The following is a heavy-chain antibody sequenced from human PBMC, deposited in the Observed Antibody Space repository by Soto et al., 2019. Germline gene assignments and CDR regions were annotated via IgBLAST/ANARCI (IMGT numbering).Heavy chain of an antibody. Sequence: ASVKVSCKASGYTFTGYYMHWVRQAPGQRLEWMGWINPNSGGTNYAQKFQGWVTMTRDTSISTAYMELSRLRSDDTAVYYCARDRGTGDSNAFDIWDQGTMVTVSS. CDR2: INPNSGGT. J-gene: IGHJ3*02. D-gene: IGHD7-27*01. CDR1: GYTFTGYY. CDR3: ARDRGTGDSNAFDI. V-gene: IGHV1-2*04.